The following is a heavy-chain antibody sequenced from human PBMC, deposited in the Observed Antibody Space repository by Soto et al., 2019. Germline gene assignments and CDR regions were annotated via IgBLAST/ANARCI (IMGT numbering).Heavy chain of an antibody. CDR3: ATVHNTSRSFDY. CDR2: TGATGRTT. CDR1: GFTFSIYA. Sequence: EVQLLESGGGLVQPGGSLRLSCAASGFTFSIYAMTWVRQAPGKGLEWVSTTGATGRTTYYSDSVKGRFTVSRDNSKTTLDLQVSNLRAEDTAVYYCATVHNTSRSFDYWGQGTLVTVSS. J-gene: IGHJ4*02. V-gene: IGHV3-23*01. D-gene: IGHD1-20*01.